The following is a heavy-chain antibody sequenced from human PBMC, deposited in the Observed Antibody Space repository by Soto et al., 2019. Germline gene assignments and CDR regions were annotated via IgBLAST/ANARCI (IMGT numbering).Heavy chain of an antibody. V-gene: IGHV3-30-3*01. CDR3: VAEVGPKSFDN. J-gene: IGHJ5*02. CDR1: GFTFREHA. D-gene: IGHD1-26*01. CDR2: ISYDGSYQ. Sequence: GGSLRLSCAASGFTFREHAMHWVRQAPGKGLEWVAVISYDGSYQNYPESVRGRFTISRDNSRSTLFLQMDTMRVEDTAVYYCVAEVGPKSFDNWGQGTLVTVSS.